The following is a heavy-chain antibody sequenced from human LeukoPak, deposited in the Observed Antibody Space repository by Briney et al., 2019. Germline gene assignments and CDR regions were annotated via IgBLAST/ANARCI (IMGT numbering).Heavy chain of an antibody. CDR2: FDPEDGET. V-gene: IGHV1-24*01. Sequence: ASVKVSCKVSGYTLTELSMHLVRQAPGKGLEWMGGFDPEDGETIYAQKFQGRVTMTEDTSTDTAYMELSSLRSEDTAVYYCATSSLGYYDSSGYYLDAFDIWGQGTMVTVSS. CDR3: ATSSLGYYDSSGYYLDAFDI. J-gene: IGHJ3*02. CDR1: GYTLTELS. D-gene: IGHD3-22*01.